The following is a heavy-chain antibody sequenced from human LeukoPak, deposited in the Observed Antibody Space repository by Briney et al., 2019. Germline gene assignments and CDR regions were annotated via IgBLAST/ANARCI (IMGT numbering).Heavy chain of an antibody. J-gene: IGHJ6*02. CDR3: ARGLIRGVAYYGLDV. V-gene: IGHV3-30-3*01. Sequence: GGSLRLSCAATGFTFSSSTMHWVRLAPGKGLEWLAVISYDESNKYYADSVKGRFTISRDNSKNMLYLQMNSLRPEDTAVFYCARGLIRGVAYYGLDVWGQGTTVTVSS. CDR1: GFTFSSST. D-gene: IGHD3-10*01. CDR2: ISYDESNK.